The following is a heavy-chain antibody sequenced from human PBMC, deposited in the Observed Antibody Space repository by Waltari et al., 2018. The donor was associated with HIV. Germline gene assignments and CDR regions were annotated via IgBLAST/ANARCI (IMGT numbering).Heavy chain of an antibody. V-gene: IGHV1-8*02. CDR2: MNPDNGDA. CDR1: GYSFIDFD. CDR3: TKGRRGALFGDE. J-gene: IGHJ4*02. Sequence: VQSGAEIKKPRASVRVSCKASGYSFIDFDINWVRRAPGRGLEWVGWMNPDNGDAGYGHKFRGRFTLTRDTSTDTAYMEVDNLKSEDTAIYFCTKGRRGALFGDEWCQGTLVTVSS. D-gene: IGHD3-3*01.